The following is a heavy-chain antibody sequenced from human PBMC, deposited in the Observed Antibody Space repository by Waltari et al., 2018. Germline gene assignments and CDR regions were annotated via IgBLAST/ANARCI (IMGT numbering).Heavy chain of an antibody. CDR3: ARGCNSDTCHRFDP. V-gene: IGHV3-48*01. J-gene: IGHJ5*02. CDR1: GFTFSSYS. D-gene: IGHD1-26*01. CDR2: ISGSSSTT. Sequence: EVQLVESGGGLVQPGGSLRLSCAASGFTFSSYSMNWVRQAPGKGLECVSYISGSSSTTYYADSVKGRFTISRDNAKNSLYLQMNSLRAEDTAVYYCARGCNSDTCHRFDPWGQGTLVTVSS.